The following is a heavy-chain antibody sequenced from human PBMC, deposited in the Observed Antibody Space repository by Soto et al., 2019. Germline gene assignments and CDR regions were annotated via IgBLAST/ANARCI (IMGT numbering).Heavy chain of an antibody. CDR2: IYHSGNT. Sequence: QVQLQESGPGLVKPSGTLSLTCVVSGGSISSDNWWYWVRRPPGKGLEWIGEIYHSGNTNYNPSLRSRVTISVDKSKNQFFLHLSSVTAADTAVYYCARSGREWYFDLWGRGTLVTVSS. V-gene: IGHV4-4*02. CDR1: GGSISSDNW. J-gene: IGHJ2*01. CDR3: ARSGREWYFDL. D-gene: IGHD1-26*01.